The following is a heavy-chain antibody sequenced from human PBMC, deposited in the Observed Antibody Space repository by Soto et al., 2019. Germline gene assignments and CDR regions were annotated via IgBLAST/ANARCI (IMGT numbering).Heavy chain of an antibody. CDR3: ARDRDWAFDY. Sequence: EVQLVESGGGLVQPGGSLRLSCVASGFTFSSYSMVWVRQAPGKGLEWLSYIFVDSSTLYYADSVKGRFTVSRDNAQNSLFLLMNSLRAEDTAVYYCARDRDWAFDYWGRGTLVTVSS. CDR1: GFTFSSYS. J-gene: IGHJ4*02. CDR2: IFVDSSTL. D-gene: IGHD3-9*01. V-gene: IGHV3-48*04.